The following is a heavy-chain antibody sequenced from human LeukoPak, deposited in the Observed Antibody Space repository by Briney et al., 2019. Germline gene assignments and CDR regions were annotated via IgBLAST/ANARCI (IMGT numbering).Heavy chain of an antibody. V-gene: IGHV3-23*01. J-gene: IGHJ4*02. CDR1: GFTFSNYA. CDR3: AKDQNYYDSSGYDY. D-gene: IGHD3-22*01. Sequence: GGSLRLSCAASGFTFSNYAMAWVRQAPGKGLEWVSAISGSGGTTYYADSVKGRFTISRDNSKNTLYLQMNSLRAEDTAVYYRAKDQNYYDSSGYDYWGQGTLVTVSS. CDR2: ISGSGGTT.